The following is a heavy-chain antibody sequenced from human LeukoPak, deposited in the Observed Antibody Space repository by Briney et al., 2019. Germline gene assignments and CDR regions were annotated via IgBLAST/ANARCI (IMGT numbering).Heavy chain of an antibody. Sequence: GGSLRLSCAASGFTFSSYSMNWVRQAPGKGLEWVSYISSSSSTIYYADSVKGRFTISRDNAKNSLYLQMNSLRAEDTAVYYCARAGGGKFPGWFDPWGQGTLVTVSS. J-gene: IGHJ5*02. CDR2: ISSSSSTI. V-gene: IGHV3-48*04. CDR1: GFTFSSYS. CDR3: ARAGGGKFPGWFDP. D-gene: IGHD4-23*01.